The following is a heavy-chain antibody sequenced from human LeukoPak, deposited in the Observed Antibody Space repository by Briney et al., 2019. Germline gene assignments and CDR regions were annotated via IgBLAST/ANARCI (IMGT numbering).Heavy chain of an antibody. V-gene: IGHV4-39*07. Sequence: SETLSLTCTVSGGSISSSSYSWGWIRQPPGKGLEWIGNMHYSGSTYYNPSFKSRVTISIDMSKKEFSLKLTSVTVADTAMYYCVRLRWELLAPYFDHWGQGAFVIVSS. CDR2: MHYSGST. CDR1: GGSISSSSYS. CDR3: VRLRWELLAPYFDH. J-gene: IGHJ4*02. D-gene: IGHD2-15*01.